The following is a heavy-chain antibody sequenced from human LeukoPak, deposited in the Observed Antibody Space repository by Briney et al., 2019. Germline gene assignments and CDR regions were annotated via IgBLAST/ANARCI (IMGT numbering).Heavy chain of an antibody. CDR2: ISSSSTYI. V-gene: IGHV3-21*01. CDR1: GFTFSSHS. CDR3: ARTQGSGSQAGFDI. J-gene: IGHJ3*02. Sequence: GGSLRLSCAASGFTFSSHSMNWVRQAPGKGLEWVSSISSSSTYIYYADSVKGRFTISRDNAKNSLYLQMNSLRAEDTAVYYCARTQGSGSQAGFDIWGQGTLVTVSS. D-gene: IGHD1-26*01.